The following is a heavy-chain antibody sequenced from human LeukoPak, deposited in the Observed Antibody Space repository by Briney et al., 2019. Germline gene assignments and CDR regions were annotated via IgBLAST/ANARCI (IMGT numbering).Heavy chain of an antibody. V-gene: IGHV3-11*06. D-gene: IGHD3-10*01. CDR1: GFTFSDYY. CDR3: ARVSLVRGVITFDY. J-gene: IGHJ4*02. CDR2: ISSSSSYT. Sequence: PGGSLRLSCAASGFTFSDYYMSWIRQAPGKVLEGVSYISSSSSYTNYADSVKGRFTISRDTANTSLYLQMNSLRAEDTAVSYCARVSLVRGVITFDYWGQGTLVTVSS.